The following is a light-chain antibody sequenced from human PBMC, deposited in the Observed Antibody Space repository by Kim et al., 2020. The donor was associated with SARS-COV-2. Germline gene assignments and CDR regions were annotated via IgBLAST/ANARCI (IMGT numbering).Light chain of an antibody. Sequence: GKSPTRSCRASKHVGISLAWYQQTPGQAPRLLIYDAAMRAAGIPDRFSGSGSGTDFTLTIGSLAPEDFAIYYCQQRGSWPPALTFGGGTKVDIK. CDR2: DAA. V-gene: IGKV3-11*01. CDR1: KHVGIS. J-gene: IGKJ4*01. CDR3: QQRGSWPPALT.